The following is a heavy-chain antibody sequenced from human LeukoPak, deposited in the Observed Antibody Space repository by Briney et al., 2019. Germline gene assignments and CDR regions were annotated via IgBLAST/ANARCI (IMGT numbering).Heavy chain of an antibody. V-gene: IGHV3-30*04. Sequence: PGRSLRLSCAASGFTFSSYAMHWVHQAPGKGLEWVAVISYDGSNKYYADSVKGRFTISRDNSKNTLYLQMNSLRAEDTAVYYCARNIAGDYDFWSGYSYYFDYWGQGTLVTVSS. D-gene: IGHD3-3*01. CDR2: ISYDGSNK. CDR1: GFTFSSYA. CDR3: ARNIAGDYDFWSGYSYYFDY. J-gene: IGHJ4*02.